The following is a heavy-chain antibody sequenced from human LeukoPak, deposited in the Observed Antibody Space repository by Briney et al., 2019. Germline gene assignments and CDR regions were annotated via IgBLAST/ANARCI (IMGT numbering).Heavy chain of an antibody. J-gene: IGHJ3*02. D-gene: IGHD1-1*01. CDR2: FDPEDGET. V-gene: IGHV1-24*01. Sequence: ASVKVSCKVSGYTLTELSMHWARQAPGKGLEWMGGFDPEDGETIYAQKFQGRVTMTEDTSTDTAYMELSSLRSEDTAVYYCAKYNWNSHDAFDIWGQGTMVTVSS. CDR3: AKYNWNSHDAFDI. CDR1: GYTLTELS.